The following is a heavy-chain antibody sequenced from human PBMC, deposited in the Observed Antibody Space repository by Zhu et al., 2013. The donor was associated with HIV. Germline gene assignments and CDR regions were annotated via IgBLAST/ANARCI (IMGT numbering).Heavy chain of an antibody. CDR3: ARVDYDDFYFFDH. J-gene: IGHJ4*02. D-gene: IGHD4-17*01. V-gene: IGHV1-18*01. Sequence: QVQLVQSGAEVKKPGASVKVSCKSSGYTFRNYGITWVRQAPGQGLEWMGWISAYNGNTNYAQKFQGRVIMTTDTSTATAYMELGGLRAGDTAVYYCARVDYDDFYFFDHWGQGTLITVSS. CDR1: GYTFRNYG. CDR2: ISAYNGNT.